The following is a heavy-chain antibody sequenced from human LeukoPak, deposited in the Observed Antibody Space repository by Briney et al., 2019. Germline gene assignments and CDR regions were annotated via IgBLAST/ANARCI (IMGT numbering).Heavy chain of an antibody. CDR3: ARGTTVGATLLDDAFDI. D-gene: IGHD1-26*01. CDR2: ISYDGSNK. CDR1: GFTFSSYW. V-gene: IGHV3-30-3*01. J-gene: IGHJ3*02. Sequence: QPGRSLRLSCAASGFTFSSYWMHWVRQAPGKGLEWVAVISYDGSNKYYADSVKGRFTISRDSSKNTLYLQMNSLRAEDTAVYYCARGTTVGATLLDDAFDIWGQGTMVTVSS.